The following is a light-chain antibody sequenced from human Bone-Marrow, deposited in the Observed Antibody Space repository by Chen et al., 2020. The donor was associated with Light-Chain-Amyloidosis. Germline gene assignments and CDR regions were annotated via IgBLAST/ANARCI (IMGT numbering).Light chain of an antibody. J-gene: IGLJ2*01. CDR2: RDT. Sequence: SYELTQPPSVSVSPGQTARITCSGDDLPTKYAYWYQQKPGQAPVLVIHRDTERPSGISERFSGASSGKTATLTIRGVQAEDEADYHCQSADSSGTYEVIFGGGTKQTVL. CDR1: DLPTKY. CDR3: QSADSSGTYEVI. V-gene: IGLV3-25*03.